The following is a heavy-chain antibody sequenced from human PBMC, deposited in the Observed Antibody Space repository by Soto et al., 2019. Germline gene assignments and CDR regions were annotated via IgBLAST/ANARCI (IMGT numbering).Heavy chain of an antibody. Sequence: SVKVSCKASGGTFSSYAISWVRQAPGQGLEWMGGIIPIFGTANYADSVKGRFTISRDNSKNTLYLQMNSLRAEDTAVYYCAKDSAPHDYWGQGTLVTVSS. CDR3: AKDSAPHDY. CDR1: GGTFSSYA. J-gene: IGHJ4*02. V-gene: IGHV1-69*05. CDR2: IIPIFGTA.